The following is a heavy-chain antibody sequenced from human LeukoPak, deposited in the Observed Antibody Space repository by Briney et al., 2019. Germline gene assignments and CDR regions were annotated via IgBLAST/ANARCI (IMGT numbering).Heavy chain of an antibody. CDR1: GFTFSNYW. J-gene: IGHJ4*02. V-gene: IGHV3-23*01. D-gene: IGHD5-24*01. CDR2: ISGGGVST. CDR3: ARDPPEATGMD. Sequence: PGGSLRLSCAASGFTFSNYWMSWVRQAPGKGLEWVSGISGGGVSTYHADSVKGRFTISRDNSKNILYLQMNSLRAEDTAVYYCARDPPEATGMDWGQGTLVTVSS.